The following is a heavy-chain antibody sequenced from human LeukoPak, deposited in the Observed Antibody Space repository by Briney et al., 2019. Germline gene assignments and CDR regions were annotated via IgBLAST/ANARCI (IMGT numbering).Heavy chain of an antibody. D-gene: IGHD1-14*01. Sequence: PSETLSLTCTVSGGSISSSSYYWGWIRQPPGTGLEWIGSIYYSGSTYYNPSLKSRVTISVDTSKNQFSLKLSSVTAADTAVYYCARETSVPYYFDYWGQGTLVTVSS. V-gene: IGHV4-39*07. CDR1: GGSISSSSYY. CDR3: ARETSVPYYFDY. J-gene: IGHJ4*02. CDR2: IYYSGST.